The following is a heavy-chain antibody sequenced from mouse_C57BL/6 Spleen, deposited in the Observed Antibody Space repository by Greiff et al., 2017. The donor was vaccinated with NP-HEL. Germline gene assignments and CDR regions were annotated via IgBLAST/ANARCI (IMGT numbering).Heavy chain of an antibody. D-gene: IGHD2-1*01. CDR3: TLSFYGNWYFDV. CDR1: GFNIKDYY. CDR2: IDPEDGDT. Sequence: VQLQQSGAELVRPGASVKLSCTASGFNIKDYYMHWVKQRPEQGLEWIGRIDPEDGDTEYAPKFQGKATMTADTSSNTAYLQLSGLTSEDTAVDYCTLSFYGNWYFDVWGTGTTVTVSS. J-gene: IGHJ1*03. V-gene: IGHV14-1*01.